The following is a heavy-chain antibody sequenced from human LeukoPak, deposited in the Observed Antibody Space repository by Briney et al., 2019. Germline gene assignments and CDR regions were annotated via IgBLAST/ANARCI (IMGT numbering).Heavy chain of an antibody. CDR1: GFTFRSYS. V-gene: IGHV3-48*01. CDR2: ICSSSSTI. J-gene: IGHJ6*03. Sequence: GGSLSLSCAASGFTFRSYSMNWVRQAPGKALEWVSYICSSSSTIYYADSVRGGLTLSRDYAKNSLYLQINSVSAEHRPVLYCARDRNSGSYGINYYYMDVWGKGTTVTVSS. CDR3: ARDRNSGSYGINYYYMDV. D-gene: IGHD1-26*01.